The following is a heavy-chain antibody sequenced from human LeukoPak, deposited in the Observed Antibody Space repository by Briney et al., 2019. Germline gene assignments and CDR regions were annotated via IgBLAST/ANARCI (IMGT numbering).Heavy chain of an antibody. D-gene: IGHD3-3*01. V-gene: IGHV3-9*01. CDR1: GFTFDDYA. CDR2: ISWNSGSI. CDR3: AKASSGYPSSANNWFDP. Sequence: GGSLRLSCAASGFTFDDYAMHWVRQPPGKGLEWVSGISWNSGSIGYADSVKGRFTISRDNAKNSLYLQMNSLRAEDTALYYCAKASSGYPSSANNWFDPWGQGTLVTVSS. J-gene: IGHJ5*02.